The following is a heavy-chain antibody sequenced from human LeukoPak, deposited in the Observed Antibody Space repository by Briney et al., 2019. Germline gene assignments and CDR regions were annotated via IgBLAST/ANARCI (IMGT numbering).Heavy chain of an antibody. CDR1: GGSISSGSYY. CDR2: IYTSGST. CDR3: AREGSDTAMVTAGFDY. Sequence: SETLSLTCTVSGGSISSGSYYWSWIRQPAGKGLEWIGRIYTSGSTNYNPSLKSRVTISVDTSKNQFSLKLSSVTAADTAVYYCAREGSDTAMVTAGFDYWGQGTLVTVSS. V-gene: IGHV4-61*02. J-gene: IGHJ4*02. D-gene: IGHD5-18*01.